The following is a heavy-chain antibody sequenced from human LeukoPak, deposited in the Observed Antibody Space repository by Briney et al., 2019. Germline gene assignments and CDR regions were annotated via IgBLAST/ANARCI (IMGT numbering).Heavy chain of an antibody. J-gene: IGHJ6*03. CDR1: GYTFTSYD. Sequence: ASVKVSCKASGYTFTSYDINWVRQATGQGLEWMGWMNPYNGNTGYAQKFEGRVIMTSDTSISTAYLELSSLTSEDTAVYYCARAAVNLHPNHYYYMDVWGKGTTVTVSS. CDR2: MNPYNGNT. CDR3: ARAAVNLHPNHYYYMDV. V-gene: IGHV1-8*01.